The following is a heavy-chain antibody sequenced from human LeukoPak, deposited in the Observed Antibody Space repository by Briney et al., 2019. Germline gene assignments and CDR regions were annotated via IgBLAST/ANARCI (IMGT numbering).Heavy chain of an antibody. Sequence: SETLSLTCTVAGGSISSYYWSWIRQPPGKGLEWIGYIDYAGRTNYNPSLKSRVTISVDTSKNQFSLKLSSVTAADTAVYYCARARPGGSSLDYWSQGTLVTVSS. CDR3: ARARPGGSSLDY. CDR1: GGSISSYY. V-gene: IGHV4-59*01. CDR2: IDYAGRT. D-gene: IGHD6-13*01. J-gene: IGHJ4*02.